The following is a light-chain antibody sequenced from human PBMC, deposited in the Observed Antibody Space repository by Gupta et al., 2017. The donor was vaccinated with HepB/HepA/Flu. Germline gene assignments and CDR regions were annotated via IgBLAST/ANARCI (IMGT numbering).Light chain of an antibody. CDR2: GAS. J-gene: IGKJ4*01. CDR1: QNVGTN. V-gene: IGKV3-15*01. Sequence: DTVVTQSPIILSVSPGDRVTLSCRTSQNVGTNLAWYQQKVGQAPRLLVFGASSRATGIPARFIGSGSETEFSLIISSLQSEDFAIYCCQQDDRWPLSFGGGTRV. CDR3: QQDDRWPLS.